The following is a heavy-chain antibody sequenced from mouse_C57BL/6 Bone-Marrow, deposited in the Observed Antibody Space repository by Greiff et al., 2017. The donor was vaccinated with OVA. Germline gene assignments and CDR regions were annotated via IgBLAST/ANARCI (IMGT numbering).Heavy chain of an antibody. CDR2: IYPGSGNT. V-gene: IGHV1-76*01. J-gene: IGHJ1*03. CDR1: GYTFTDYY. Sequence: VQLQQSGAELVRPGASVKLSCKASGYTFTDYYINWVKQRPGQGLEWIARIYPGSGNTYYNEKFKGKATLTAEKSSSTAYMQLSSLTSEDSAVYFCARCGYHWYFDVWGTGTTVTVSS. CDR3: ARCGYHWYFDV. D-gene: IGHD2-2*01.